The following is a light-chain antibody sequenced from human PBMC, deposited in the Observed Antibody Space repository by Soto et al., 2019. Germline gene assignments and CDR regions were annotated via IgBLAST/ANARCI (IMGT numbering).Light chain of an antibody. CDR3: QQYGSSPPIT. CDR1: QSVSSSY. Sequence: EIVLTQSPGTLSLSPVEIATLSFSASQSVSSSYLAWYQQKPGQAPRLLIYGASSRATGIPDRFSGSGSGTDFTLTISRLEPEDFAVYYCQQYGSSPPITFGQGTRLEIK. V-gene: IGKV3-20*01. CDR2: GAS. J-gene: IGKJ5*01.